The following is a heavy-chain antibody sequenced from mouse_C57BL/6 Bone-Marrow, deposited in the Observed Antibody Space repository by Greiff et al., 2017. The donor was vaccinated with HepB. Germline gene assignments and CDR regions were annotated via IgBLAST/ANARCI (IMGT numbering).Heavy chain of an antibody. V-gene: IGHV1-63*01. J-gene: IGHJ1*03. D-gene: IGHD1-1*01. CDR3: ARIFGSRYFDV. CDR2: IYPGGGYT. CDR1: GYTFTNYW. Sequence: QVTLKESGAELVRPGTSVKMSCKASGYTFTNYWIGWAKQRPGHGLEWIGDIYPGGGYTNYNEKFKGKATLTADKSSSKAYMQFSSLTSEDSAIYYCARIFGSRYFDVWGTGTTVTVSS.